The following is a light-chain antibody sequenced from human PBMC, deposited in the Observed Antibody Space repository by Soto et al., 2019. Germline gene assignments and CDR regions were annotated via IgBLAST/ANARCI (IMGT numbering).Light chain of an antibody. Sequence: EIVLTQSPGTLSLSPGEGATLSCRASQSVGSSYLAWYQQRPGQAPRLLITGASNRATCVADRFSGSGSGTDFTLTISRLEPEDFAVYYCHQYGDSPQTFGQGTKVEIK. CDR1: QSVGSSY. J-gene: IGKJ1*01. CDR3: HQYGDSPQT. V-gene: IGKV3-20*01. CDR2: GAS.